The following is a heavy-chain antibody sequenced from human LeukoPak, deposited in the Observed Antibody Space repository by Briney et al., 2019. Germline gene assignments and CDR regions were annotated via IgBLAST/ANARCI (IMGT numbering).Heavy chain of an antibody. D-gene: IGHD5-12*01. J-gene: IGHJ4*02. CDR3: ASSWIGGSY. CDR1: GGSISSGGYS. V-gene: IGHV4-30-2*01. CDR2: IYHSGST. Sequence: SETLSLTCAVSGGSISSGGYSWSWIRQPPGKGLEWIGYIYHSGSTYYNPSLKSRVTISVDRSKNQFSLKLSSVTAADTAVYYCASSWIGGSYWGQGTLVTVSS.